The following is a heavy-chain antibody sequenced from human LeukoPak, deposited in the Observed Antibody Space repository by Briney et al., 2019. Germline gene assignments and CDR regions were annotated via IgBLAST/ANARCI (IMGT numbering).Heavy chain of an antibody. CDR1: GFTFSTYN. CDR3: ARDPRDGYLFDC. CDR2: ISGSSTTI. D-gene: IGHD5-24*01. Sequence: PSGGSLRLSCVASGFTFSTYNMNWVRHAPGEGLEWVSSISGSSTTIYYADPVKGRFTVSRDNAKNSLYLQMHSLRAEDTALYYCARDPRDGYLFDCWGQGTLVTASS. J-gene: IGHJ4*02. V-gene: IGHV3-48*04.